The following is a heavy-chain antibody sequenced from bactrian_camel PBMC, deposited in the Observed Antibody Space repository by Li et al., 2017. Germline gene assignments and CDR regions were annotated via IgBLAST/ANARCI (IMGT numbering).Heavy chain of an antibody. V-gene: IGHV3S31*01. J-gene: IGHJ4*01. CDR2: IRRDGDE. D-gene: IGHD5*01. Sequence: VQLVESGGGSVQAGRSLRLSCTHSGYTSSRHCMGWFRQAPGKAREGIAGIRRDGDEYYADSVKGRFTISQDNAKNTLYLKLNSLRTEDTAMYYCAVATTTYSPVFGQGTQVTVS. CDR1: GYTSSRHC.